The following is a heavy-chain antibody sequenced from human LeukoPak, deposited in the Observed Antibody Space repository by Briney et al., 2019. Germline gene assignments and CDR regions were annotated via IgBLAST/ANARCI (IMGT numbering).Heavy chain of an antibody. J-gene: IGHJ5*02. Sequence: ASVKVSCKASGGTFSSYAISWVRQAPGQGLEWMGGIIPIFGTANYAQKLQGRVTMTTDTSTSTAYMELRSLRSDDTAVYYCAREGPNNWFDPWGQGTLVTVSS. CDR2: IIPIFGTA. V-gene: IGHV1-69*05. CDR1: GGTFSSYA. CDR3: AREGPNNWFDP.